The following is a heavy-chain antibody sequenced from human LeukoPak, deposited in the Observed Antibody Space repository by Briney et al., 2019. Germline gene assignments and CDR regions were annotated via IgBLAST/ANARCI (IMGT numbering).Heavy chain of an antibody. J-gene: IGHJ4*02. CDR1: GFTFSNFW. CDR2: IKQDETEK. Sequence: PGGSLRLSCTASGFTFSNFWMGWFRQAPGKGLEWVANIKQDETEKFYLGSVKGRFTISRDNAKNSLYLQMSSLRAEDTAVYYCATDRGWRTSGYYLYYFEYWGQGTLVTYSS. D-gene: IGHD3-3*01. V-gene: IGHV3-7*01. CDR3: ATDRGWRTSGYYLYYFEY.